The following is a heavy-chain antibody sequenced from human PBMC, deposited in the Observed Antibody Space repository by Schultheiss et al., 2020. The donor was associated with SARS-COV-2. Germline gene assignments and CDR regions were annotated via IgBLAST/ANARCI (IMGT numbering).Heavy chain of an antibody. D-gene: IGHD4-23*01. V-gene: IGHV3-30*18. CDR1: GFTFSSYS. J-gene: IGHJ6*03. CDR2: ISYDGSNK. CDR3: AKRLVSPNNYYMDV. Sequence: GGSLRLSCAASGFTFSSYSMNWVRQAPGKGLEWVAVISYDGSNKYYADSVKGRFTISRDNSKNTLYLQMNSLRAEDTAVYYCAKRLVSPNNYYMDVWGKGTTVTVSS.